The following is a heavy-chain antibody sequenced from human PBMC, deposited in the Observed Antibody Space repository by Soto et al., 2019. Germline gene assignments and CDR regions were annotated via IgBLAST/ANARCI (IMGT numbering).Heavy chain of an antibody. CDR2: ISDSGGST. Sequence: EVQLLESGGGLVQPGGSLRLSCAASGFTFSSYAMSWVRQAPGKGLEWVSAISDSGGSTYYADSVKGRFTISRDNSKNTLYLQMNSLRAEDTAVYYCAKDPTVTTFYDYWGQGTLVTVSS. J-gene: IGHJ4*02. D-gene: IGHD4-17*01. CDR3: AKDPTVTTFYDY. V-gene: IGHV3-23*01. CDR1: GFTFSSYA.